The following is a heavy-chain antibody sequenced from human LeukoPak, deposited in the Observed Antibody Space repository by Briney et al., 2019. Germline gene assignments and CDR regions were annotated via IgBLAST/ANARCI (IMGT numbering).Heavy chain of an antibody. CDR3: ARGKIVVVPAAIPRRYGMDV. Sequence: SETLSLTCAVYGGSFSGYCWSWIRQPPGKGLEWIGEINHSGSTNYNPSLKSRVTISVDTSKNQFSLKLSSVTAADTAVYYCARGKIVVVPAAIPRRYGMDVWGKGTTVTVSS. J-gene: IGHJ6*04. D-gene: IGHD2-2*02. V-gene: IGHV4-34*01. CDR1: GGSFSGYC. CDR2: INHSGST.